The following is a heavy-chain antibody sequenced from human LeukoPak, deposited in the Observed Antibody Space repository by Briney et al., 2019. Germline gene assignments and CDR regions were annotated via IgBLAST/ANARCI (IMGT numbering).Heavy chain of an antibody. CDR2: INPNSGGT. D-gene: IGHD3-10*01. J-gene: IGHJ3*02. CDR1: GYTFTGYY. Sequence: GASVKVSCKASGYTFTGYYMHWVRQAPGQGLEWMGWINPNSGGTNYAQKFQGRVTMTRDTSISTAYMELSRLRSDDTAVYYCARVGGYYGSGIAFDIWGQGTMVTVSS. V-gene: IGHV1-2*02. CDR3: ARVGGYYGSGIAFDI.